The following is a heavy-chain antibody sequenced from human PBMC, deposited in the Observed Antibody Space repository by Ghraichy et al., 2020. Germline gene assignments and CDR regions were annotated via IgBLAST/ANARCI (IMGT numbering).Heavy chain of an antibody. D-gene: IGHD2-2*01. CDR3: ASQPAAIIY. Sequence: WGSLRLSCAASGFTFSNYNMNWVRQAPGKGLEWVSYISTTSTAIYYADSVKGRFTISRDNAKNSLYLQMNSLRDEDTAVYYCASQPAAIIYWGQGTLVTVSS. J-gene: IGHJ4*02. CDR1: GFTFSNYN. CDR2: ISTTSTAI. V-gene: IGHV3-48*02.